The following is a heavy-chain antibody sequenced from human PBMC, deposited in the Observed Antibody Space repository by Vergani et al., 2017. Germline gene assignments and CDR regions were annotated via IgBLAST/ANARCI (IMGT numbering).Heavy chain of an antibody. D-gene: IGHD1-26*01. V-gene: IGHV3-21*04. CDR2: ISSSSSYI. CDR3: ASLGGRWVGAELTADYYYGMDV. Sequence: EVQLVESGGGLVKPGGSLRLSCAASGFTFSSYSMNWVRQAPGKGLEWVSSISSSSSYIYYADSVKGRFTISRDNAKNSLYLQMNSLRAEDTAVYYCASLGGRWVGAELTADYYYGMDVWGQGP. CDR1: GFTFSSYS. J-gene: IGHJ6*02.